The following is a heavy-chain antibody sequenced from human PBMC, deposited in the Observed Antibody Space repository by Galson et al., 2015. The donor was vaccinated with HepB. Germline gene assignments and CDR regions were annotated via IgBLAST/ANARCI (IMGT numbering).Heavy chain of an antibody. Sequence: SLRLSCAASGFTFSDYYMSWIRQAPGKGLEWVSYISSSGSTIYYADSVKGRFTISRDNAKNSLYLQMNSLRAEDTAVYYCARESGYNWNEGSAFDIWGQGTMVTVSS. V-gene: IGHV3-11*01. J-gene: IGHJ3*02. CDR1: GFTFSDYY. D-gene: IGHD1-1*01. CDR3: ARESGYNWNEGSAFDI. CDR2: ISSSGSTI.